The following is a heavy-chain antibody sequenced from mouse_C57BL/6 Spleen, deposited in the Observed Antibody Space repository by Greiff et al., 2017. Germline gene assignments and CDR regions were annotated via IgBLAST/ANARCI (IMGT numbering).Heavy chain of an antibody. CDR3: ARSELTGTWDY. CDR1: GYTFTSYW. D-gene: IGHD4-1*01. Sequence: VQLQQPGAELVKPGASVKLSCKASGYTFTSYWMHWVKQSPGQGLEWIGMIHPNSGNTNYNEKFKSKATLTVDKSSSTAYMQLSSLTSEDSAVYYCARSELTGTWDYWGQGTTLTVSS. V-gene: IGHV1-64*01. CDR2: IHPNSGNT. J-gene: IGHJ2*01.